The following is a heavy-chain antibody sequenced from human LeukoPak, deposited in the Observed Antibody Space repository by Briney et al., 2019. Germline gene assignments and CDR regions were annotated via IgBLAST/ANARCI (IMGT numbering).Heavy chain of an antibody. D-gene: IGHD5-12*01. Sequence: GGSLRLSCAASGFTFSNYNMNWVRQAPGQGLEWVSYISSSGNTIYYADSVKGRFPISRDNAKNSLYLQMNSLRAEDTAVYYCARETSRYSGYDSWGQGILVTVSS. V-gene: IGHV3-48*04. J-gene: IGHJ5*02. CDR3: ARETSRYSGYDS. CDR1: GFTFSNYN. CDR2: ISSSGNTI.